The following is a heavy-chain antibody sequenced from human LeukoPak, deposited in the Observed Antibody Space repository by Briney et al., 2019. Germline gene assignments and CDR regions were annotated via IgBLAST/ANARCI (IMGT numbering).Heavy chain of an antibody. CDR1: VYTFTVYY. CDR3: ACGEVWGDYGGY. V-gene: IGHV1-2*02. Sequence: ASVTVSCKASVYTFTVYYMHWVRQPPAQGVEWMEWIKPNSDGTNYAQKLRGRVTMTRDTSISTDYMEPSRLRSDDTAVYYCACGEVWGDYGGYWGQGTLVTVSS. CDR2: IKPNSDGT. D-gene: IGHD4/OR15-4a*01. J-gene: IGHJ4*02.